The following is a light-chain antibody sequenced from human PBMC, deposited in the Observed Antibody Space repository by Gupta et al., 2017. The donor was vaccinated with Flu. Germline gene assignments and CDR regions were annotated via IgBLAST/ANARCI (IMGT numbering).Light chain of an antibody. V-gene: IGLV3-10*01. CDR3: YSTDSSGNHWV. CDR2: EDS. Sequence: SYELTQPPSVSVSPGQTARITCSGDALPKTYAYWYQQKSGQVPVLVIYEDSKRPSGIPERFSGSSSGTMANLTISGAQVEDEADYYCYSTDSSGNHWVFGGGTKLTVL. J-gene: IGLJ3*02. CDR1: ALPKTY.